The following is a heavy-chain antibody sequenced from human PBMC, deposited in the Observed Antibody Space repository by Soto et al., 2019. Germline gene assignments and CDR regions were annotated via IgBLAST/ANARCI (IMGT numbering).Heavy chain of an antibody. CDR2: ISGSGGST. D-gene: IGHD3-3*01. CDR3: AKDDDFWSGNYAFDI. Sequence: PGWSLRLSCAASGFTFSSYAMSWVRQAPGKGLEWVSAISGSGGSTYYADSVKGRFTISRDNSKNTLYLQMNSLRAEDTAVYYCAKDDDFWSGNYAFDIWGQGTMVTVSS. CDR1: GFTFSSYA. J-gene: IGHJ3*02. V-gene: IGHV3-23*01.